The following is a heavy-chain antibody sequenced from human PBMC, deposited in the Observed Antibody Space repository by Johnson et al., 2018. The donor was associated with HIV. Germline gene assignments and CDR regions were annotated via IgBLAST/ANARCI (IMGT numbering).Heavy chain of an antibody. D-gene: IGHD6-19*01. CDR2: ISGSGGST. CDR1: GFTFSNAW. Sequence: VQLVEPGGGLVKTGGSLRLSCAASGFTFSNAWMNWVRQAHGKGLEWVSAISGSGGSTYYPDPVKGRFTISRDNSKNTLYLQMNSLKTEDTAVYYCTRLYSSGWYGSAFDIWGQGTMVTVSS. J-gene: IGHJ3*02. V-gene: IGHV3-23*04. CDR3: TRLYSSGWYGSAFDI.